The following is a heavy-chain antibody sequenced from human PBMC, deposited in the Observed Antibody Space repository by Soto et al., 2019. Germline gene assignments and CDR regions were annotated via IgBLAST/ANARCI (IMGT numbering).Heavy chain of an antibody. CDR3: AKDHGYGHFFGYFDN. CDR1: GFIFTNYG. D-gene: IGHD3-3*02. V-gene: IGHV3-30*18. CDR2: ISYDGSNK. Sequence: GGSLRLSCAASGFIFTNYGMHWVRQAPGKGLEWVAVISYDGSNKFEADSVKGRFTISRDNSKNTLYLQMNSLRAEDTAVYYCAKDHGYGHFFGYFDNWGQGTPVTVSS. J-gene: IGHJ4*02.